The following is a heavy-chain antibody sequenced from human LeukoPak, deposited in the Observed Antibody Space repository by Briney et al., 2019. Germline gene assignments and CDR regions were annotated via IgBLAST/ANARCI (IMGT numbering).Heavy chain of an antibody. Sequence: GGSLRLSCAASAFTFSTYWMSWVRQATGQGLEWSANIKQDGSEKDSVDSVKGRSTISRDNAKDSLYLQMNSLRAEDTAVYYCARARFSYGHYYFDYWGQGTLVTVSS. J-gene: IGHJ4*02. V-gene: IGHV3-7*04. CDR3: ARARFSYGHYYFDY. D-gene: IGHD5-18*01. CDR2: IKQDGSEK. CDR1: AFTFSTYW.